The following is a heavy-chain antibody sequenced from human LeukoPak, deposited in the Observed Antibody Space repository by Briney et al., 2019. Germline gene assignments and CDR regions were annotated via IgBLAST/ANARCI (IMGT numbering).Heavy chain of an antibody. Sequence: PGGSLRLSCAASGFTFSTYAMSWVRQAPGKGLEWVSGISGSGGSTYYADSVKGRFTISRDNSKNTLYLQMNSLRAEDTSLYYCAKSVETVMVSLDYWGQGTLVTVSS. CDR2: ISGSGGST. V-gene: IGHV3-23*01. CDR3: AKSVETVMVSLDY. D-gene: IGHD5-18*01. CDR1: GFTFSTYA. J-gene: IGHJ4*02.